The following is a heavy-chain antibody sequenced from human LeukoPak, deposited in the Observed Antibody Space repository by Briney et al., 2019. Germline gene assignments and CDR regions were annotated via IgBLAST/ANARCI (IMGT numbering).Heavy chain of an antibody. J-gene: IGHJ4*02. CDR3: ARAYGGYSYGSDH. D-gene: IGHD5-18*01. V-gene: IGHV1-69*02. CDR1: GGTFSSYT. Sequence: ASVKVSCKASGGTFSSYTISWVRQAPGQGLEWMGRIIPILGIANYAQKFQGRVTITADKSTSTAYMELSSLRSEDTAVYYCARAYGGYSYGSDHWGQGTLVIVSS. CDR2: IIPILGIA.